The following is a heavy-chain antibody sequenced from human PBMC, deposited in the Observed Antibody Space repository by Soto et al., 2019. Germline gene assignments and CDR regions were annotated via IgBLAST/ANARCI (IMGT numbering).Heavy chain of an antibody. CDR3: ARTTPYYYYAMDV. D-gene: IGHD1-1*01. J-gene: IGHJ6*02. CDR1: GYTFTSYD. CDR2: LNPNSVNT. Sequence: QVQLVQSGAEVKKPGASVKVSCKASGYTFTSYDISWVRQATGQGLEWMGRLNPNSVNTAYAQKFQGRVTMTRNTSISTAYMELSSLRSEDTAVYYCARTTPYYYYAMDVWGQGTKVTVSS. V-gene: IGHV1-8*01.